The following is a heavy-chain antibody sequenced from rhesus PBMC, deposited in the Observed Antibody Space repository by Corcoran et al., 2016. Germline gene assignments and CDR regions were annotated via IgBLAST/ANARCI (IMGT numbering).Heavy chain of an antibody. CDR1: GGSIRSANW. D-gene: IGHD4-17*01. Sequence: QVQLQETGPTVVKPSETLSLTCAVSGGSIRSANWLTWIRQSPGKGLEWIGGIYGSGGSTEYNPSLKGRVTLSKDTSKNEFCLELRSVTAADRAIFYCARGNYRNGLDAWGQGVVVTVSS. V-gene: IGHV4-93*01. CDR3: ARGNYRNGLDA. CDR2: IYGSGGST. J-gene: IGHJ6*01.